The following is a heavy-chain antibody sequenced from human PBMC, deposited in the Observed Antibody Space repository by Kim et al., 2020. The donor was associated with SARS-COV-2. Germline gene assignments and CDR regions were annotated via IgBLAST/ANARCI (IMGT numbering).Heavy chain of an antibody. CDR3: ASHVGPLFIAAAPSYF. Sequence: SETLSLTCTVSGGSISSSSYYWGWIRQPPGKGLEWIGSIYYSGSTYYNPSLKSRVTISVDTSKNQFSLKLSSVTAADTAVYYCASHVGPLFIAAAPSYF. CDR2: IYYSGST. CDR1: GGSISSSSYY. J-gene: IGHJ4*01. V-gene: IGHV4-39*01. D-gene: IGHD6-13*01.